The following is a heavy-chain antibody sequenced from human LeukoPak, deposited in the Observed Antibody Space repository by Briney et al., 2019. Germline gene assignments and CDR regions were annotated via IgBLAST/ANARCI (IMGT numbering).Heavy chain of an antibody. V-gene: IGHV4-34*01. J-gene: IGHJ5*02. Sequence: ASETLSLTCAVYGGSFSGYYWSWIRQPPGKGLEWIGEINHSGSTNYNPSLKSRVTISVDTSKNQFSLKLSSVTAADTAVYYCARAWRYFDWLSRPTPNWFDPWGQGTLVTVSS. D-gene: IGHD3-9*01. CDR2: INHSGST. CDR3: ARAWRYFDWLSRPTPNWFDP. CDR1: GGSFSGYY.